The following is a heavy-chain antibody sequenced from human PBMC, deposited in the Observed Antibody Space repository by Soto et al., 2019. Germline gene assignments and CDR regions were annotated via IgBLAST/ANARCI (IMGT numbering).Heavy chain of an antibody. J-gene: IGHJ4*02. CDR1: GGSISSYY. CDR2: IYYSGST. D-gene: IGHD4-17*01. Sequence: SETLSLTCTVSGGSISSYYWSWIRQPPGKGLEWIGYIYYSGSTNYNPSLKSRFTISVDTSKNQFSLKLSSVTAADTAVYYCARTRHDYGDFDYWGQGTLVTVSS. CDR3: ARTRHDYGDFDY. V-gene: IGHV4-59*01.